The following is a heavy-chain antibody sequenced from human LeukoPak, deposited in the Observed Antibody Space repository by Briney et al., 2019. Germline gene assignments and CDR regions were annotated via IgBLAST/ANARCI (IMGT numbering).Heavy chain of an antibody. V-gene: IGHV4-4*09. Sequence: PSATLSLTCTVSGASITTDSYYWSWIRQPPGKGLEWIGYIYTSGSTNYNPSLKSRVTISVDTSKNQFSLKLSSVTAADTAVYYCARRLGPAVKGGSWFDPWGQGTLVTVSS. J-gene: IGHJ5*02. CDR1: GASITTDSYY. CDR2: IYTSGST. CDR3: ARRLGPAVKGGSWFDP. D-gene: IGHD3-16*01.